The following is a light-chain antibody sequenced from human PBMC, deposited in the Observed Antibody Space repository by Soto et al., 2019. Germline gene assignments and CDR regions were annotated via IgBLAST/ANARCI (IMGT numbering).Light chain of an antibody. CDR1: SGHSSYA. Sequence: QSVRTQSPSASASLGASVKLTCTLSSGHSSYAIAWHQQQPEKGPRYLMKLNSDGSHSKGDGIPDRFSGSSSGAERYLTISSLQSEDEADYYCQTWGTGIHVFGGGTQLTVL. CDR3: QTWGTGIHV. V-gene: IGLV4-69*01. CDR2: LNSDGSH. J-gene: IGLJ7*01.